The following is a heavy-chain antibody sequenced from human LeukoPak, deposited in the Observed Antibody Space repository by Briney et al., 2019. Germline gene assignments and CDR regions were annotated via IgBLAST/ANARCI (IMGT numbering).Heavy chain of an antibody. Sequence: ASVKVSCKASGYTFTSYGISWVRQAPGQGLEWMGWISGDNGDTKSTRKFQGRVAMTTDTSTSTAYMELKSLRSDDTAVYYCARDLRRYFDGRGDYWGQGTLVTVSS. CDR3: ARDLRRYFDGRGDY. V-gene: IGHV1-18*01. D-gene: IGHD3-9*01. CDR1: GYTFTSYG. J-gene: IGHJ4*02. CDR2: ISGDNGDT.